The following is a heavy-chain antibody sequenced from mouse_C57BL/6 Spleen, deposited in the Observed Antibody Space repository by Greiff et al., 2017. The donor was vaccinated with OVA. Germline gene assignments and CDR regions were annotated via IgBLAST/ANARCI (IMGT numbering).Heavy chain of an antibody. Sequence: VQLKESGEGLVKPGGSLKLSCAASGFTFSSYAMSWVRQTPEQRLEWVAYLSSGGDYIYYADTVKGRFTISRYNARNTLYLQMSSLKSEDTAMYYCTRDRPSYAMDYWGQGTSVTVSS. V-gene: IGHV5-9-1*02. CDR2: LSSGGDYI. CDR3: TRDRPSYAMDY. J-gene: IGHJ4*01. CDR1: GFTFSSYA.